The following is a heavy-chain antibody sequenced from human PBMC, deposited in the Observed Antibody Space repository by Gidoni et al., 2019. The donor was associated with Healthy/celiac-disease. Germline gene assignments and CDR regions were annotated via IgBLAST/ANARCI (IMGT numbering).Heavy chain of an antibody. CDR2: VSAYNGNT. CDR1: GSTFTSFR. J-gene: IGHJ4*02. CDR3: ARGLRSMITFGGCIVPSTFDY. D-gene: IGHD3-16*02. V-gene: IGHV1-18*01. Sequence: QVQLVQSGAEVQKPGASVTLSCKAAGSTFTSFRISCVRQAPGQGLEWMGWVSAYNGNTNYAQKHQGRVTMTTDTSTSKGYMELRSLRSDDKAVYYCARGLRSMITFGGCIVPSTFDYWGQGTLVTVSS.